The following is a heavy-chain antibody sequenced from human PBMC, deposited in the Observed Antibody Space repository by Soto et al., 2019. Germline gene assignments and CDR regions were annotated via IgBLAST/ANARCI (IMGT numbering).Heavy chain of an antibody. CDR3: ARDLRITMVRGVGWDY. D-gene: IGHD3-10*01. CDR1: GFTVSSNY. J-gene: IGHJ4*02. CDR2: IYSGGST. V-gene: IGHV3-53*01. Sequence: ESGGGLIQPGGSLRLSCAASGFTVSSNYMSWVRQAPGKGLEWVSVIYSGGSTYYADSVKGRFTISRDNSKNTLYLQMNSLRAEDTAVYYCARDLRITMVRGVGWDYWGQGTLVTVSS.